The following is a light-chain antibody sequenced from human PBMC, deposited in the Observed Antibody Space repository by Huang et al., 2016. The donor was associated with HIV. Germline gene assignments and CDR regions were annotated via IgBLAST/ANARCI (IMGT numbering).Light chain of an antibody. CDR2: DVS. CDR3: QQYDNVSLA. J-gene: IGKJ4*01. V-gene: IGKV1-33*01. CDR1: QDIGKS. Sequence: DIQMTQSPSSLSASVGDRVTVTCQASQDIGKSLNWYQHKPGRAPKLLSHDVSILETGVPSRFSGSGSGTHCTFTIKSLQPEDIATYYCQQYDNVSLAFGGGTKVEMK.